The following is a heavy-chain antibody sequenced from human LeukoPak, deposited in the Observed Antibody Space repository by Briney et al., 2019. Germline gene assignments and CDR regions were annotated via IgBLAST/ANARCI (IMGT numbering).Heavy chain of an antibody. V-gene: IGHV4-4*02. Sequence: SETLSLTCAVSGGSISSSNWWSWVRQPPGKGLEWIGEIYHSGSTNYNPSLKSRVTISVDKSKNQFSLKLSSVTAADTAVYYCARSHYYGWLRNFDHWGQGTLVTVSS. D-gene: IGHD3-10*01. CDR3: ARSHYYGWLRNFDH. J-gene: IGHJ4*02. CDR2: IYHSGST. CDR1: GGSISSSNW.